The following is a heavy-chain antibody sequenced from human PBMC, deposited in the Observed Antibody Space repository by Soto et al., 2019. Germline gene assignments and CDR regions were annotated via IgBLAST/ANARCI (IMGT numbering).Heavy chain of an antibody. V-gene: IGHV3-23*01. Sequence: EVQLLESGGGLVQPGGSLRLSCAASGFTFSNYAMSWVRQAPGKGLEWVSVITGSGDSTYYPVSVKGRFTMSRGNSKNTLYLEISSPRGEDRAVYYCAIGSVTGSGWNDWRQGTLVSVS. J-gene: IGHJ4*02. CDR2: ITGSGDST. CDR1: GFTFSNYA. D-gene: IGHD6-19*01. CDR3: AIGSVTGSGWND.